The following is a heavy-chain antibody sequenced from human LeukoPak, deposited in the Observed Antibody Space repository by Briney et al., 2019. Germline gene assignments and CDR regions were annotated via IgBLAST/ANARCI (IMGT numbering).Heavy chain of an antibody. CDR1: GYTFTSYG. CDR3: ARVRIAVRFVTNDAFDI. V-gene: IGHV1-18*01. CDR2: ISAYNGNT. D-gene: IGHD6-6*01. Sequence: ASVKVSCKASGYTFTSYGISWVRQAPGQGLEWMGWISAYNGNTNCAQKLQGRVTMTTDTSTSTAYMELRSLTSDDTAVYYCARVRIAVRFVTNDAFDIWGQGTMVTVSS. J-gene: IGHJ3*02.